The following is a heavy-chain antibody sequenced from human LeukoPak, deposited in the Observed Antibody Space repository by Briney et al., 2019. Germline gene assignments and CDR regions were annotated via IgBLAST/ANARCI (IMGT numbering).Heavy chain of an antibody. CDR1: GGSISSSSYY. V-gene: IGHV4-39*01. CDR2: IYYSGST. CDR3: ARLRGITMIVVKAFDI. Sequence: PSETLSLTCTVSGGSISSSSYYWGWIRQPPGKGLEWIGSIYYSGSTYYNPSLKSRVTISVDTSKNQFSLKLSSVTAADTAVYYCARLRGITMIVVKAFDIWGQGTMVTVSS. J-gene: IGHJ3*02. D-gene: IGHD3-22*01.